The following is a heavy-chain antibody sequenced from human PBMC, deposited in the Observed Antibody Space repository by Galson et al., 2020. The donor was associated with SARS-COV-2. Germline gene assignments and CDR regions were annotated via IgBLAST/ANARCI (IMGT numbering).Heavy chain of an antibody. D-gene: IGHD6-13*01. CDR3: ARGKGIAAAGTGGFDY. CDR1: GGSFSGYY. V-gene: IGHV4-34*01. J-gene: IGHJ4*02. Sequence: ETLSLTCAVYGGSFSGYYWSWIRQPPGKGLEWIGEINHSGSTNYNPSLKSRVTISVDTSKNQFSLKLSSVTAADTAVYYCARGKGIAAAGTGGFDYWGQGTLVTGSS. CDR2: INHSGST.